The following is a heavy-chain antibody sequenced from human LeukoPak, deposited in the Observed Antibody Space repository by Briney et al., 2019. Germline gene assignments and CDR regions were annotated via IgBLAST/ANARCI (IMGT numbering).Heavy chain of an antibody. Sequence: PGGSLRLSCAASGFTFSSYAMNWVRQAPGKGLEWVSGIPSSGPVTYYADSVKGRFTISRDNSKNTLYLQMNSLTAEGTGVYYCANRVAQHDSWGQGTLVTVSS. CDR2: IPSSGPVT. V-gene: IGHV3-23*01. CDR1: GFTFSSYA. D-gene: IGHD3-16*01. CDR3: ANRVAQHDS. J-gene: IGHJ5*02.